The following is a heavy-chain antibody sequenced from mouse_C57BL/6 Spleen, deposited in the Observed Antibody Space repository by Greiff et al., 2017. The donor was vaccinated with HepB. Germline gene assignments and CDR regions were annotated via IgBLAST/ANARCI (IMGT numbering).Heavy chain of an antibody. V-gene: IGHV5-9-1*02. CDR2: ISSGGDYI. CDR1: GFTFSSYA. CDR3: TRERATVVATDAMDY. D-gene: IGHD1-1*01. J-gene: IGHJ4*01. Sequence: EVKVVESGEGLVKPGGSLKLSCAASGFTFSSYAMSWVRQTPEKRLEWVAYISSGGDYIYYADTVKGRFTISRDNARNTLYLQMSSLKSEDTAMYYCTRERATVVATDAMDYWGQGTSVTVSS.